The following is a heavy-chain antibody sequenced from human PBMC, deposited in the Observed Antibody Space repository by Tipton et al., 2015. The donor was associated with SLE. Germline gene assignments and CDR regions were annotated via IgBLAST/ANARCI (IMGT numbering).Heavy chain of an antibody. CDR1: GGSISSHY. CDR3: ARNLGAAAGY. CDR2: IYYSGST. Sequence: LRLSCTVSGGSISSHYWSWIRQPPGKGLEWIGYIYYSGSTNYNPSLKSRVTISVDTSKNQFSLKLSSVTAADTAVYYCARNLGAAAGYWGQGTLVTVSS. D-gene: IGHD6-13*01. J-gene: IGHJ4*02. V-gene: IGHV4-59*11.